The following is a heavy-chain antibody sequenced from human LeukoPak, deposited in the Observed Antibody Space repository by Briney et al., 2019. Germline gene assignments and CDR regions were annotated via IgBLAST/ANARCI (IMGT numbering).Heavy chain of an antibody. Sequence: GGSLRLSCAASGFTFSSYSMNWVRQAPGKGLEWVSSISSSSSYIDYADSVKGRFTISRDNAKNSLYLQMNSLRAEDTAVYYCAREGIQLWVRGEGYDYWGQGTLVTVSS. CDR1: GFTFSSYS. CDR2: ISSSSSYI. D-gene: IGHD5-18*01. CDR3: AREGIQLWVRGEGYDY. J-gene: IGHJ4*02. V-gene: IGHV3-21*01.